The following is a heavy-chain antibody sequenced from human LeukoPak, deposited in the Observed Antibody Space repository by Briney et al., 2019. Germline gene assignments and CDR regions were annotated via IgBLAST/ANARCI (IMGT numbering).Heavy chain of an antibody. V-gene: IGHV4-61*02. CDR2: IYTSGST. Sequence: SGPTLVKPSETLSLTCTVSGGSISSGSYYWSWIRQPAGKGLEWIGRIYTSGSTNYNPSLKSRVTISVDTSKNQFSLKLSSVTAADTAVYYCARGAYYYDSSGYYTYYFDYWGQGTLVTVSS. CDR1: GGSISSGSYY. D-gene: IGHD3-22*01. J-gene: IGHJ4*02. CDR3: ARGAYYYDSSGYYTYYFDY.